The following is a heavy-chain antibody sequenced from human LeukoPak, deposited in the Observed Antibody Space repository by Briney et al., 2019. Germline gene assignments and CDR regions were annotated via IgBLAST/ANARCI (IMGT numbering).Heavy chain of an antibody. CDR3: ARAGDGYSYEYYFDY. V-gene: IGHV3-53*04. Sequence: GGSLRLSCAASGFTVSSTYMSWVRQAPGKGLERVSVFYSGGQTYYADSVKGRFTISRHNSKNTLYLQMNSLRTEDTAVYYCARAGDGYSYEYYFDYWGQGTLVTVSS. J-gene: IGHJ4*02. CDR1: GFTVSSTY. D-gene: IGHD5-24*01. CDR2: FYSGGQT.